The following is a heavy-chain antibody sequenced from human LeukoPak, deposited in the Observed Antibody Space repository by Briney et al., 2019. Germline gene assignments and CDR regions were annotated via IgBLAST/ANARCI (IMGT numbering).Heavy chain of an antibody. CDR2: INHSGST. CDR3: ARWDYYDSSGYSPSDAFDI. J-gene: IGHJ3*02. D-gene: IGHD3-22*01. V-gene: IGHV4-34*01. Sequence: NPSETLSLTCAVYGGSFSGYYWSWIRQPPGKGLEWIGEINHSGSTNYNPSLKSRVTISVDTSKNQFSLKLSSVTAADTAVYYCARWDYYDSSGYSPSDAFDIRGQGTMVTVSS. CDR1: GGSFSGYY.